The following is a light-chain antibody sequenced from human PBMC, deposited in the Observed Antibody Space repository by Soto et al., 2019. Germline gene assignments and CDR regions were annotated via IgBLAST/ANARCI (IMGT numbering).Light chain of an antibody. CDR1: KLGDKY. CDR2: QDN. Sequence: SCELTQPPSVSVSPGQTATITCSGDKLGDKYACWYQQKPGQSPVLVIYQDNKRPSGIPERFSGSNSGNTATLTISGTQAMDEADYYCQAWASSTYVFGTGTKVTVL. J-gene: IGLJ1*01. V-gene: IGLV3-1*01. CDR3: QAWASSTYV.